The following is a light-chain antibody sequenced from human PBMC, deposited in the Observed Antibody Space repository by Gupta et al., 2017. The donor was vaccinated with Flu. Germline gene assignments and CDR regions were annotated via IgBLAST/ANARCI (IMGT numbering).Light chain of an antibody. CDR3: QQFHYQGT. Sequence: DIQMTQSPSTLSASVGDSVTIPCRASQSLPAALAWYQQKPGRPPKLLIYRTSVLESGVPSRFSGSGYGTEFTLTSSGLQPDDFAVYHCQQFHYQGTFGQGTTVEMK. J-gene: IGKJ1*01. V-gene: IGKV1-5*03. CDR2: RTS. CDR1: QSLPAA.